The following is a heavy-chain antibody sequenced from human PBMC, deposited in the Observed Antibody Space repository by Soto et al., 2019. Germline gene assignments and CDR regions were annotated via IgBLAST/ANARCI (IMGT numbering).Heavy chain of an antibody. D-gene: IGHD3-10*01. CDR1: GYSFTSYW. Sequence: GESLKISCKGSGYSFTSYWISWVRQMPGKGLEWMGRIDPSDSYTNYSPSFQGHVTISADKSISTAYLQWSSLKASDTAMYYCARRLLLFGELRSEHGMDVCGQGTTVTVS. J-gene: IGHJ6*02. CDR3: ARRLLLFGELRSEHGMDV. CDR2: IDPSDSYT. V-gene: IGHV5-10-1*01.